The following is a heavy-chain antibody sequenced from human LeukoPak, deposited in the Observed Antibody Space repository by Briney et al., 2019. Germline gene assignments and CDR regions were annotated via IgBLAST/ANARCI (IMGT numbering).Heavy chain of an antibody. CDR2: ISGSGGRT. D-gene: IGHD6-19*01. J-gene: IGHJ4*02. Sequence: TGGSLRLSCAASGFTFSSYAMSWVRQAPGKGLEWGSAISGSGGRTYYADSVKGRFTISIDNSKKTLYLQMNSLRAEDTAVYYCAKDLSVWRQWPSRSFDYWGQGTLVTVSS. CDR3: AKDLSVWRQWPSRSFDY. V-gene: IGHV3-23*01. CDR1: GFTFSSYA.